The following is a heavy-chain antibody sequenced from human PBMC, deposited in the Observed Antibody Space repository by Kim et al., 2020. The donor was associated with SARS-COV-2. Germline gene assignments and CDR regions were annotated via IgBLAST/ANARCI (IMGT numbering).Heavy chain of an antibody. Sequence: GGSLRLSCEASGFTFSSYGMHWVRQAPGKGLEWVAIIWFDGSQKYYADSVKGRFTISRDNSKNTLFLQMNSLRAEDTAVYYCVCDGFDIWGQGTMVTVSS. CDR1: GFTFSSYG. V-gene: IGHV3-33*01. J-gene: IGHJ3*02. CDR3: VCDGFDI. CDR2: IWFDGSQK.